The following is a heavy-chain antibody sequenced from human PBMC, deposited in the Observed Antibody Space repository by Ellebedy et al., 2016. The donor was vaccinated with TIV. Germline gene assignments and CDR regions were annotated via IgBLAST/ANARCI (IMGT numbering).Heavy chain of an antibody. D-gene: IGHD2-15*01. Sequence: AASVKVSCKPSGYTFTSYGLNWVRQTPGQGLEWMGWISHYNGVTNYAQNFQGRVAMTTDTSTSTVYMELRSLRSDDTALYYCARDAVVLVGGTPRRTFDYWGQGTLVTVSS. J-gene: IGHJ4*02. CDR1: GYTFTSYG. CDR2: ISHYNGVT. CDR3: ARDAVVLVGGTPRRTFDY. V-gene: IGHV1-18*01.